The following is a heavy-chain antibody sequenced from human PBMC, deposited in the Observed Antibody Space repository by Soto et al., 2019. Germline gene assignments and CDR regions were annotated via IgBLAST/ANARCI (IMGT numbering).Heavy chain of an antibody. V-gene: IGHV4-59*01. Sequence: QVQLQESGPGLVKPSETLSLTCTVSGGSISSYYWSWIRQPPGKGLEWVGYIYYSGSTNYNPSLKRRVTISVDTSKNQFSLKLSSVTAADTAVYYCARRHGTTFDYWGQGTLVTVSS. CDR1: GGSISSYY. J-gene: IGHJ4*02. D-gene: IGHD1-7*01. CDR3: ARRHGTTFDY. CDR2: IYYSGST.